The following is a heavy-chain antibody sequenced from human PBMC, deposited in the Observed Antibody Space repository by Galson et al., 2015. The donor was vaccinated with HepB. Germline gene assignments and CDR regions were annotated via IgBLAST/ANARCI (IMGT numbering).Heavy chain of an antibody. J-gene: IGHJ4*02. D-gene: IGHD3-10*01. V-gene: IGHV3-7*05. CDR1: GFSFRDYW. CDR2: IHQHGTEK. Sequence: SLRLSCAGSGFSFRDYWMSWVRQAPGKGLEWVANIHQHGTEKNYMDSVKGRFTISRDNARTSVYLQMNSLRADDTAICYCARDEGWGVVPVAPQYWGQGTLVTVSS. CDR3: ARDEGWGVVPVAPQY.